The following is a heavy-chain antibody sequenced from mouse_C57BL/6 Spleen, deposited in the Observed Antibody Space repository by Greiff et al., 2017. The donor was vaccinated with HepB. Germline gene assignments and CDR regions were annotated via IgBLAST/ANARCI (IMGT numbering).Heavy chain of an antibody. J-gene: IGHJ2*01. CDR2: IDPSDSYT. CDR3: ARRSYTLYYFDY. V-gene: IGHV1-50*01. D-gene: IGHD5-1-1*01. CDR1: GYTFTSYW. Sequence: QVHVKQPGAELVKPGASVKLSCKASGYTFTSYWMQWVKQRPGQGLEWIGEIDPSDSYTNYNQKFKGKATLTVDTSSSTAYMQLSSLTSEDSAVYYCARRSYTLYYFDYWGQGTTLTVSS.